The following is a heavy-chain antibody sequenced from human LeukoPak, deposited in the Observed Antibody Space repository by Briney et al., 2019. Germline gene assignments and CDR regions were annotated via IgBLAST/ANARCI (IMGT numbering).Heavy chain of an antibody. D-gene: IGHD6-13*01. J-gene: IGHJ6*02. CDR3: ARGKQQLKRYYYYYGMDV. Sequence: PSETLSLTCTVSGGSISSSNYYWGWIRQPPGKGLEWIGEINHSGSTNYNPSLKSRVTISVDTSKNQFSLKLSSVTAADTAVYYCARGKQQLKRYYYYYGMDVWGQGTTVTVSS. V-gene: IGHV4-39*07. CDR2: INHSGST. CDR1: GGSISSSNYY.